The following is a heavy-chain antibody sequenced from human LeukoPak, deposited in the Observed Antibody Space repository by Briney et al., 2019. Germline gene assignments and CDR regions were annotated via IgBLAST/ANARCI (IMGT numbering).Heavy chain of an antibody. Sequence: SRYWMGWIRQPPGKGLEWIGSIYYSGSTYYNPSLKSRVTISVDTSKNQFSLKLSSVTAADTAVYYCARDGYYGSGSYLPTFDYWGQGTLVTVSS. CDR3: ARDGYYGSGSYLPTFDY. J-gene: IGHJ4*02. CDR2: IYYSGST. D-gene: IGHD3-10*01. V-gene: IGHV4-39*07. CDR1: SRYW.